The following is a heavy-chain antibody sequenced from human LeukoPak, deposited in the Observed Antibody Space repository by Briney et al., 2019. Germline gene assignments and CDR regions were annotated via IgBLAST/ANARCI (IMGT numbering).Heavy chain of an antibody. CDR1: GFTFYDYV. J-gene: IGHJ4*02. Sequence: GGSLRLSCAASGFTFYDYVMYWVRQVPGKGLEWVAGISWNSGRIGYADSVKGRFTISRDNAKNSLYLQMNSLRAEDTAVYYCVRDPPRTVPGIDFDYWGQGTLVTVSS. CDR2: ISWNSGRI. CDR3: VRDPPRTVPGIDFDY. D-gene: IGHD6-19*01. V-gene: IGHV3-9*01.